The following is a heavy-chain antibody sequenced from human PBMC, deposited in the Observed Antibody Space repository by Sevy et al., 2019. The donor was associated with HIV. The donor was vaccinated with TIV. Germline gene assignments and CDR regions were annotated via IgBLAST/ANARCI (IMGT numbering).Heavy chain of an antibody. CDR2: TRNKADGYTT. Sequence: GGSLRLSCVASGFTFSDHYMEWVRQAPGKGLEWVGRTRNKADGYTTEYAASVQGRFTISRDESKNSLYVQMNSLKAEGTAVYYCATHAGIAAAGRVFDYWGQGTLVTVSS. CDR1: GFTFSDHY. CDR3: ATHAGIAAAGRVFDY. D-gene: IGHD6-13*01. J-gene: IGHJ4*02. V-gene: IGHV3-72*01.